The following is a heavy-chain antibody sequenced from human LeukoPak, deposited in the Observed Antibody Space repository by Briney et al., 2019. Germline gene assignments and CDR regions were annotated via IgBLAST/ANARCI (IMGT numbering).Heavy chain of an antibody. V-gene: IGHV3-53*01. CDR3: ASPSGYCGDYGFDY. J-gene: IGHJ4*02. D-gene: IGHD4-17*01. CDR1: GITLSDFW. Sequence: GGSLRLSCAASGITLSDFWFSWVRQAPGKGLEWVSVISSGGSTYYADSVKGRFTISRDNSENTLYLQMNSLRAEDTAVYYCASPSGYCGDYGFDYWGQGTLVTVSS. CDR2: ISSGGST.